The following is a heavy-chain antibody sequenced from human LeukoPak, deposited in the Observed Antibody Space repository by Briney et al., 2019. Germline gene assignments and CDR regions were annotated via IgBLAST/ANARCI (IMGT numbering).Heavy chain of an antibody. J-gene: IGHJ3*02. CDR1: GFTFSSYE. D-gene: IGHD1-26*01. V-gene: IGHV3-48*03. CDR2: ISSSGSTI. CDR3: ASLVGATYDAFDI. Sequence: GGSLRLSCAASGFTFSSYEMNWDRQAAGKGLEWVSYISSSGSTIYYADSVKGRFTISRDNSKNTLYLQMNSLRAEDTAVYYCASLVGATYDAFDIWGQGTMVTVSS.